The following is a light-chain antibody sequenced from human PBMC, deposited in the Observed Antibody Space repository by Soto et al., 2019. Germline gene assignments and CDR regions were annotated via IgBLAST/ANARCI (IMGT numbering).Light chain of an antibody. CDR3: QSYDSSLSGYV. Sequence: QSALTQPPSVSGAPGQGVTIPCTGSSSNIGANYDVHWYQHLPGTAPKLLIYGNSNRPSGVPDRFSGSKSGTSASLAITGLQAEDEADYYCQSYDSSLSGYVVGTGTKVTVL. J-gene: IGLJ1*01. CDR1: SSNIGANYD. CDR2: GNS. V-gene: IGLV1-40*01.